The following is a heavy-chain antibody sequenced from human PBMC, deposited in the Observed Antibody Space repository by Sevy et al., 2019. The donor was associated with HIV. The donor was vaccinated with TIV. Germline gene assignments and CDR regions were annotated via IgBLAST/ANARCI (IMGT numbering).Heavy chain of an antibody. CDR3: ARVGRTAPYYDFWSGSFDY. D-gene: IGHD3-3*01. CDR1: GYTFNIYG. Sequence: ASVKVSCKATGYTFNIYGISWVRQAPGQGLEWMGWIIPIFGTANYAQKFQGRVTITADESTSTAYMELSSLRSEDTAVYYCARVGRTAPYYDFWSGSFDYWGQGTLVTVSS. V-gene: IGHV1-69*13. CDR2: IIPIFGTA. J-gene: IGHJ4*02.